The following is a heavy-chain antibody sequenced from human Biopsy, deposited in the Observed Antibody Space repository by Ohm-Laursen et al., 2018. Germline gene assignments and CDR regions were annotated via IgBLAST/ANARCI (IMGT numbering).Heavy chain of an antibody. J-gene: IGHJ4*02. D-gene: IGHD2/OR15-2a*01. Sequence: GASVKVSCKVSGHVLSELSMHWVRQSPGKGLEWMGGFSPEEGETLYAQKFQGRVTMSEDTSTDTAYMELSSLTSEDTAVYYCAADIIFTLDSWGQGTLVTVSS. CDR1: GHVLSELS. V-gene: IGHV1-24*01. CDR2: FSPEEGET. CDR3: AADIIFTLDS.